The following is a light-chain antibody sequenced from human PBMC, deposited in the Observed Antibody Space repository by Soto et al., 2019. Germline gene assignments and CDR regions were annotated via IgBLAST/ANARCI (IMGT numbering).Light chain of an antibody. V-gene: IGLV1-44*01. J-gene: IGLJ1*01. CDR1: SSNIGSNS. CDR3: AAWDDSLNGHI. Sequence: QSVLAXPHSASGTPGQRVTISCSGSSSNIGSNSVHWFQQVPGTAPKPLIYSSNQRPSGVPERFSGSKSGTSASLAISGLQSEDEADYYCAAWDDSLNGHIFGTGTKVTVL. CDR2: SSN.